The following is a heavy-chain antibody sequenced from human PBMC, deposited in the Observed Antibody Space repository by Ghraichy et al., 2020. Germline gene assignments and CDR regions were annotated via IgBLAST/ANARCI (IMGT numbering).Heavy chain of an antibody. J-gene: IGHJ4*02. D-gene: IGHD3/OR15-3a*01. CDR2: ISWKSGKI. CDR3: VKDINGGGTGNPGYFDH. V-gene: IGHV3-9*01. CDR1: GFIFNDYA. Sequence: GESLRLSCAASGFIFNDYAMHWVRQAPGKGLEWVSGISWKSGKIDYAYSVEGRFTISRDNAKNSLYLQMHSLRAEDTALYYCVKDINGGGTGNPGYFDHWGQGTQVTVSS.